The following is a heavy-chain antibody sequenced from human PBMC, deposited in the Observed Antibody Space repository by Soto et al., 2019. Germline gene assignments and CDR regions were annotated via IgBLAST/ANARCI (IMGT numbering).Heavy chain of an antibody. CDR2: VKSKTDGGTT. J-gene: IGHJ4*01. CDR3: TTDSYITNVIVRFYY. D-gene: IGHD3-10*01. CDR1: GFIFSNAW. Sequence: GGSLRLSCAASGFIFSNAWRNSFRQAPGKGLEWVGRVKSKTDGGTTDFAAPVKGRFAISRDDSKNMVYLEMNSLKTEDTAIYYCTTDSYITNVIVRFYYLGHGNLVTVSA. V-gene: IGHV3-15*07.